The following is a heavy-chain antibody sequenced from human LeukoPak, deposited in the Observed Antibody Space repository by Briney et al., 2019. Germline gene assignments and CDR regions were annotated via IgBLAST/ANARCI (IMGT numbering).Heavy chain of an antibody. CDR3: AREPNWNDRDLYYYGMDV. V-gene: IGHV1-8*01. CDR2: MNPNSGNT. CDR1: GYTFTSYD. D-gene: IGHD1-1*01. Sequence: ASVKVSCKASGYTFTSYDINWVRQATGQGLEWMGWMNPNSGNTGYAQKFQGRVTMTTDTSTSTAYMELRSLRSDDTAVYYCAREPNWNDRDLYYYGMDVWGQGTTVTVSS. J-gene: IGHJ6*02.